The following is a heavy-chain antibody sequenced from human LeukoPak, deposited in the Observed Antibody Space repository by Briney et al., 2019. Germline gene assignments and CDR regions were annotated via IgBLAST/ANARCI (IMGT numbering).Heavy chain of an antibody. D-gene: IGHD6-6*01. Sequence: GASVKVSCKASGYTFTSYGITWVRQAPGQGLEWVGWINTYNGNTKYAQKLQGRLTMTTDTSASTAYMELRSLRSDDTAVYYCASAGSSPSSNAFDIWGQGTMVTVSS. V-gene: IGHV1-18*01. J-gene: IGHJ3*02. CDR1: GYTFTSYG. CDR3: ASAGSSPSSNAFDI. CDR2: INTYNGNT.